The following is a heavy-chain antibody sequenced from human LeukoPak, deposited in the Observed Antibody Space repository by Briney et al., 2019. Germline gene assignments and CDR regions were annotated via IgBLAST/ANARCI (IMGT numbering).Heavy chain of an antibody. D-gene: IGHD3-22*01. CDR1: GGSISSSSYY. CDR2: IYYSGST. V-gene: IGHV4-39*01. J-gene: IGHJ5*02. Sequence: PSETLSLTCTVSGGSISSSSYYWGWIRQPPGKGLEWIGSIYYSGSTYYNPSLKSRVTISVDTSNNQFSLKLSSVTAADTAVYYCARLRYYYVSSGYYWFDPWGQGTLVTVSS. CDR3: ARLRYYYVSSGYYWFDP.